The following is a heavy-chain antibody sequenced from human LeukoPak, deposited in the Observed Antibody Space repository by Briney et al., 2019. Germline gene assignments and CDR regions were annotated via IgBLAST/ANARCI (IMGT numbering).Heavy chain of an antibody. D-gene: IGHD3-16*01. V-gene: IGHV1-8*01. CDR1: GYTFTSYD. J-gene: IGHJ4*02. Sequence: ASVKVSCKASGYTFTSYDINWVRQATGQGLEWMGWMNPNSGNTGYAQKFQGRVTMTRNTSISTAYMELSSLRSEDAAVYYCARVGADLGLVELIDYWGQGTLVTVSS. CDR2: MNPNSGNT. CDR3: ARVGADLGLVELIDY.